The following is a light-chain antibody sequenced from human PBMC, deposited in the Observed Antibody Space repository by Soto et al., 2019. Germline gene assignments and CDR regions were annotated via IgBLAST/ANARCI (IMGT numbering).Light chain of an antibody. Sequence: DIQMTQSPSSLSASVGDRVTITYQASHDITSFLNWYQHKPGRAPKLLIYDASILEAGVPTRFSGSGSGTHFTFTISSLQPEDVATYYCQHCDYLPIFGPGTTVDFK. J-gene: IGKJ3*01. CDR1: HDITSF. CDR3: QHCDYLPI. V-gene: IGKV1-33*01. CDR2: DAS.